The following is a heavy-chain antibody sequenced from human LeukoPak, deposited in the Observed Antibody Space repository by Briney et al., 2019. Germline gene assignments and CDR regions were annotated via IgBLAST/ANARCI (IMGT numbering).Heavy chain of an antibody. J-gene: IGHJ3*02. CDR3: ARVPAGVIGMKDAFDI. CDR2: IKQDGSEK. V-gene: IGHV3-7*01. D-gene: IGHD3-16*02. Sequence: GGSLRLSCAASGFTFSSYWMSWVRQAPGKGLEWVANIKQDGSEKYYVNSVEGRFTISRDNAKNSLYLQVSSLRAEDTAVYYCARVPAGVIGMKDAFDIWGQGTMVTVSS. CDR1: GFTFSSYW.